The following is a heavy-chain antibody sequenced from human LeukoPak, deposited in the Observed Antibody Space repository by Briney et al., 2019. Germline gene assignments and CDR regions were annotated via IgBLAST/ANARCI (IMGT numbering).Heavy chain of an antibody. CDR2: ISGSGGST. D-gene: IGHD3-22*01. CDR1: GFTFSSYA. J-gene: IGHJ4*02. V-gene: IGHV3-23*01. CDR3: AKKGAERFGRNYYDSSGYFYY. Sequence: GGSLRLSCAASGFTFSSYAMSWVRQAPGKGLEWVSAISGSGGSTYYADSVKGRFTISRDNSKKTLYLQMNSLRAEDTAVYYCAKKGAERFGRNYYDSSGYFYYWGQGTLVTVSS.